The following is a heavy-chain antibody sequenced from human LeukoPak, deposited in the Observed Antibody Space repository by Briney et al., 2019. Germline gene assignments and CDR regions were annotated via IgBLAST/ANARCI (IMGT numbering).Heavy chain of an antibody. J-gene: IGHJ5*02. V-gene: IGHV3-48*01. CDR2: ISSSSSTI. D-gene: IGHD3-3*01. Sequence: AGSLRLSCAASGFTFSSYSMNWVRQAPGKGLEWFSYISSSSSTIYYADSVKGRFTISRDNAKNSLYLQMNSLRAEDTAVYYCARESFLEWLLSANWFDPWGQGTLVTVSS. CDR1: GFTFSSYS. CDR3: ARESFLEWLLSANWFDP.